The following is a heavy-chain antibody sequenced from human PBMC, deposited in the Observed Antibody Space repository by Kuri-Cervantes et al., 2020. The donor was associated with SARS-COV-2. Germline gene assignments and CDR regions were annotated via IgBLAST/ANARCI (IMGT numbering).Heavy chain of an antibody. J-gene: IGHJ5*02. CDR1: AGTLRSHA. CDR3: ARDTGCSSASCYGDPYNWFDP. V-gene: IGHV1-69*13. Sequence: AVQDSSQASAGTLRSHAISRVRQPPAPGGEWMGGIIPIFGTANYAQKFQGRVTITAGESTSTAYMELSSLRSGDTAVYYFARDTGCSSASCYGDPYNWFDPWGQGTLVTVSS. CDR2: IIPIFGTA. D-gene: IGHD2-2*01.